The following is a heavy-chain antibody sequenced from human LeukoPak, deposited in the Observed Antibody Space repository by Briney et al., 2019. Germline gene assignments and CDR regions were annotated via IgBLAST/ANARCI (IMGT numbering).Heavy chain of an antibody. V-gene: IGHV1-2*02. CDR1: GYTFTGYF. CDR3: ARGGIPVYYYYMDV. J-gene: IGHJ6*03. Sequence: ALVKVSCKASGYTFTGYFMHWVRQAPGQGLEWMGWINPNSGGTNYAQKFQGRVTMTRDTSISTAYMELSRLRSDDTAIYYCARGGIPVYYYYMDVWDKGTTVTISS. CDR2: INPNSGGT. D-gene: IGHD5-12*01.